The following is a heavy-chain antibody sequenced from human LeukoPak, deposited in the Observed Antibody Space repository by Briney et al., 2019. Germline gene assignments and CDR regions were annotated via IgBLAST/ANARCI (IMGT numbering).Heavy chain of an antibody. CDR3: VRGVGSSTSCYVRAFDI. Sequence: GGALRLSCAASGFTFSNSWMHWVCQAPEKGLEWVADIKCDGSEKCYVDSVKGRLTISRDNAKNSLYLQVNSLRAEDMTVYYCVRGVGSSTSCYVRAFDIWGQGTMVTVSS. CDR2: IKCDGSEK. J-gene: IGHJ3*02. V-gene: IGHV3-52*01. CDR1: GFTFSNSW. D-gene: IGHD2-2*01.